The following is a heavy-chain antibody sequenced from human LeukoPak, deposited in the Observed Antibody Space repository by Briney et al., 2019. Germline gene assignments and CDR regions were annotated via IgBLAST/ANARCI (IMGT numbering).Heavy chain of an antibody. D-gene: IGHD3-10*01. CDR3: ARLKYYYVSGNYYKLFDY. Sequence: PGGSLRLSCAASGFTFSSYNMNWVRQAPGKGLEWVSDISSSGSTIYFADSVKGRFTISRDNAKNSLYLQMNSLRDEDTAVYYCARLKYYYVSGNYYKLFDYWGQGTLVTVCS. CDR2: ISSSGSTI. CDR1: GFTFSSYN. V-gene: IGHV3-48*02. J-gene: IGHJ4*02.